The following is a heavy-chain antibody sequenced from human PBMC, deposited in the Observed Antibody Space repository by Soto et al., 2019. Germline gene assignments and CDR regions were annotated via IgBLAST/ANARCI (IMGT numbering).Heavy chain of an antibody. D-gene: IGHD3-22*01. CDR3: ARGGDSSGYAV. J-gene: IGHJ4*02. V-gene: IGHV3-21*01. Sequence: EVQLVESGGGLVKPGGSLRLSCAASGFTFSSYSMNWVRQAPGKGLEWVSSISSSSSYIYYADSVKGRFTISRENAKNSLYLQMNRLRAEDTAVYYCARGGDSSGYAVWGQGPLVTVSS. CDR2: ISSSSSYI. CDR1: GFTFSSYS.